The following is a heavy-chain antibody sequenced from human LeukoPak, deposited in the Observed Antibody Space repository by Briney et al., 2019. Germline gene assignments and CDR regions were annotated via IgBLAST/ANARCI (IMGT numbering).Heavy chain of an antibody. V-gene: IGHV4-59*12. Sequence: SETLSLTCTVSGGSISSYYWSWIRQPPGKGLEWIGYIYYSGSTNYNPSLKSRVTISVDTSKNQFSLKLSSVTAADTAVYYCAREVPLDAFDIWGQGTMVTVSP. CDR3: AREVPLDAFDI. CDR2: IYYSGST. D-gene: IGHD3-10*01. J-gene: IGHJ3*02. CDR1: GGSISSYY.